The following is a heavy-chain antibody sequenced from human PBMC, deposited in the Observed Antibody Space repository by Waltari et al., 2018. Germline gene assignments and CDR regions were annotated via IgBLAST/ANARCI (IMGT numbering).Heavy chain of an antibody. D-gene: IGHD2-21*02. Sequence: QVQLVESGGGVVKPGGSLRLSCAASGLSFGSYGMHWVRQAPGKGLAWVASISYDGTNKYYADSVQGRFTISRDNSKNSLYLQMSSLTAEDMAVYFCAKEHGDDSGDYWGQGTLVTVSS. CDR1: GLSFGSYG. V-gene: IGHV3-30*18. CDR2: ISYDGTNK. CDR3: AKEHGDDSGDY. J-gene: IGHJ4*02.